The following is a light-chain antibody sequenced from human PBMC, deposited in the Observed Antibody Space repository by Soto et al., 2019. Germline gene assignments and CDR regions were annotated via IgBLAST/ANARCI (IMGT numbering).Light chain of an antibody. V-gene: IGLV1-44*01. CDR1: SSNIGSKT. Sequence: QSVLTQPPSASGTPGQRVTISCSGSSSNIGSKTVNWYQQLPGTAPKVLIYSNSQRPSGVPDRFSGSKSGTSGYLAISGLQSEDEADYYCAAWDDTLNGWVFGGGTKVTVL. CDR2: SNS. J-gene: IGLJ3*02. CDR3: AAWDDTLNGWV.